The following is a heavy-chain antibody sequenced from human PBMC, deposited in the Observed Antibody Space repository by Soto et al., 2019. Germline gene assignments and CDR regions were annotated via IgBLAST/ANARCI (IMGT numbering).Heavy chain of an antibody. CDR2: IYWNDDK. J-gene: IGHJ4*02. V-gene: IGHV2-5*01. Sequence: QITLKESGPTPVKPTQTLTLSCTFSGFSLSTSGVGVGWIRQPPGKALESLALIYWNDDKRYSPSLKSRLTITKDTSKNQVVLTMTNMDPVDTATYRCVHGEVAHGYNYFDYWGQGTLVTVSS. CDR3: VHGEVAHGYNYFDY. D-gene: IGHD5-12*01. CDR1: GFSLSTSGVG.